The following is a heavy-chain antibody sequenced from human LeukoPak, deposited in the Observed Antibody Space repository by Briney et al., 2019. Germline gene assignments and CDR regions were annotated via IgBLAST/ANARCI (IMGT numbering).Heavy chain of an antibody. D-gene: IGHD1-26*01. CDR2: ISHSGST. V-gene: IGHV4-59*01. Sequence: SETLSLTCTVAGGSLSTFYWSWIRQPPGKGLEWIAYISHSGSTSYNPFLKSRVVMSVDTSKNQFSLKLSSVTAADTAVYYCARGSAWDSPEFWGQGTLVTVSS. CDR3: ARGSAWDSPEF. CDR1: GGSLSTFY. J-gene: IGHJ4*02.